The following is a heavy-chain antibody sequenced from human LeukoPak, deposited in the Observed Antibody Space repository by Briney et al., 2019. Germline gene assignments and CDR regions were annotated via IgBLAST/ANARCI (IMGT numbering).Heavy chain of an antibody. CDR3: ARGIGGDRSLYWYFDL. J-gene: IGHJ2*01. CDR1: GGSTSSYY. V-gene: IGHV4-4*07. Sequence: SETLSLTCTVSGGSTSSYYWSWIRQPAGKGLEWIGRIYTSGSTNYNPSLKSRVTMSVDTSKNQFSLKLSSVTAADTAVYYCARGIGGDRSLYWYFDLWGRGTLVTVSS. CDR2: IYTSGST. D-gene: IGHD1-26*01.